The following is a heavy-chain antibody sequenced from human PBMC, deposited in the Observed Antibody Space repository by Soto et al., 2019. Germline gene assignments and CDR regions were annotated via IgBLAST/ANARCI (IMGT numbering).Heavy chain of an antibody. D-gene: IGHD3-10*01. Sequence: PSETLSLTCTVSGGSIISSSYYCCCIRQPPWKGLEWIGSIYYSGSTYYSPSLKSRVTISVDTSKNQFSLKLSSVTAADTAVYYCARRPYGSGSNYYGMGVWGQGTTVTVS. V-gene: IGHV4-39*01. CDR3: ARRPYGSGSNYYGMGV. J-gene: IGHJ6*02. CDR2: IYYSGST. CDR1: GGSIISSSYY.